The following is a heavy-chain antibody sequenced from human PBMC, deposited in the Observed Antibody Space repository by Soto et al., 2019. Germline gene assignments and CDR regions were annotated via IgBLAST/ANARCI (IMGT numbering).Heavy chain of an antibody. CDR2: ISAYNDNT. J-gene: IGHJ6*02. D-gene: IGHD2-2*02. CDR3: ARVYCSSTSCYSLYYYYGMDV. V-gene: IGHV1-18*01. CDR1: GYTFPSYG. Sequence: ASVKVSCKASGYTFPSYGITWVRQAPGQGLEWMGWISAYNDNTNYAQKLQGRVTMTTDTSTSTAYMKLRSLRSDDTAVYYCARVYCSSTSCYSLYYYYGMDVWGQGTTVTV.